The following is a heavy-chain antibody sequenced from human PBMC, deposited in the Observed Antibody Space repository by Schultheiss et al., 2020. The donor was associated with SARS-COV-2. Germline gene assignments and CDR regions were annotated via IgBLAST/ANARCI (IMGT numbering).Heavy chain of an antibody. Sequence: GGSLRLSCAASGFTFSSYGMHWVRQAPGKGLVWVSRIKTDGSITQYVDSVKGRFTISRDNAKNSLYLQMNSLRAEDTAVYYCARKRVVVVPAALYYYYYGMDVWGQGTTVTVSS. CDR1: GFTFSSYG. CDR2: IKTDGSIT. V-gene: IGHV3-74*03. J-gene: IGHJ6*02. D-gene: IGHD2-2*01. CDR3: ARKRVVVVPAALYYYYYGMDV.